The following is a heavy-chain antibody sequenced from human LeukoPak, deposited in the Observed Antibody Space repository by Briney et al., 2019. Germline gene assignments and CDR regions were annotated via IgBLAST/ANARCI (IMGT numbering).Heavy chain of an antibody. J-gene: IGHJ4*02. CDR1: GGSFSGYY. D-gene: IGHD3-16*02. V-gene: IGHV4-34*01. CDR2: INHSGST. CDR3: ARGAYDYVWGSYRQTFDY. Sequence: PSETLSLTCAVYGGSFSGYYWSWIRQPPGKRLEWIGEINHSGSTNYNPSLKSRVTISVDTSKNQFSLKLSSVTAADTAVCYCARGAYDYVWGSYRQTFDYWGQGTLVTVSS.